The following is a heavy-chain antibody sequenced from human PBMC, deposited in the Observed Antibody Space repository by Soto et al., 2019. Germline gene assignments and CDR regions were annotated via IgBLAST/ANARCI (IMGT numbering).Heavy chain of an antibody. V-gene: IGHV4-31*03. D-gene: IGHD3-10*01. Sequence: SETLSLTCTVSGGSISSGDYYWSWIRQHPGKGLEWIAYIHYSGRTYYNPSLQSRVTISLDTSKNQFSLKLSSVTAADTAVYYCARDLHTFVQGEFAYWGQGTLINVS. CDR1: GGSISSGDYY. J-gene: IGHJ4*02. CDR3: ARDLHTFVQGEFAY. CDR2: IHYSGRT.